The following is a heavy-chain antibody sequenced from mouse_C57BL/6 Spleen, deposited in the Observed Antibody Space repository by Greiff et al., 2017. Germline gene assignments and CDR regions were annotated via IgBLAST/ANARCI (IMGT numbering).Heavy chain of an antibody. CDR1: GFTFSNYW. CDR3: TGRGSSGYVGGDAMDY. CDR2: IRLKSDNYAT. D-gene: IGHD3-2*02. Sequence: EVKLQESGGGLVQPGGSMKLSCVASGFTFSNYWMNWVRQSPEKGLEWVAQIRLKSDNYATHYAESVKGRFTISRDDSKSSVYLQMNNLRAEDTGIYYCTGRGSSGYVGGDAMDYWGQGTSVTVSS. V-gene: IGHV6-3*01. J-gene: IGHJ4*01.